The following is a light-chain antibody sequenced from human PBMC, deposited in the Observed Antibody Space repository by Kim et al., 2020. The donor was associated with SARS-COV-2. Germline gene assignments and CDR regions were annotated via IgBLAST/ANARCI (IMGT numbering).Light chain of an antibody. CDR3: SSYAARNNLV. Sequence: QSALTQPPSASGSPGQSVTISCTGTSSDVGAYSYVSWYQQHPGKVPKLMIYEVSKRPSGVPDRFSASKSGNTASLTVSGLQPEDEADYYCSSYAARNNLVFGGGTQLTVL. J-gene: IGLJ2*01. V-gene: IGLV2-8*01. CDR1: SSDVGAYSY. CDR2: EVS.